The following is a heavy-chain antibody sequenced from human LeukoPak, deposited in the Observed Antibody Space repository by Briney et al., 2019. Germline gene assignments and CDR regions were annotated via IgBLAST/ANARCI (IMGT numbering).Heavy chain of an antibody. V-gene: IGHV1-2*02. CDR2: INPNSGGT. J-gene: IGHJ5*02. D-gene: IGHD3-16*01. CDR1: GYTFTGYY. Sequence: GASVKVSCKASGYTFTGYYMHWVRQAPGQGLEWMGWINPNSGGTNYAQKFQGRVTMTRDTSINTAYMELSRLRSDDTAVYYCARALGSSYNWFDPWGQGTLVTVSS. CDR3: ARALGSSYNWFDP.